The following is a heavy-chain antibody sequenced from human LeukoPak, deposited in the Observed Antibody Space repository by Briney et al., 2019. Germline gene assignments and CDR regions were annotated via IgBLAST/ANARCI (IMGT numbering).Heavy chain of an antibody. J-gene: IGHJ4*02. CDR3: ARDSAGNDY. Sequence: PGGSRRLSCAASGFTFSTYWMSWVRQAPGKGLEWLANIKQDGSEKYYVDSVKGRFTISRDNATNSLYLQMNSLRAEDTAMYYCARDSAGNDYWGQGTLVTVSS. D-gene: IGHD6-13*01. CDR2: IKQDGSEK. CDR1: GFTFSTYW. V-gene: IGHV3-7*01.